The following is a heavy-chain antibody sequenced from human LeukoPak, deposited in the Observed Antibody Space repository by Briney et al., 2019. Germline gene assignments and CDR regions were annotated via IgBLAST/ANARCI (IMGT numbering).Heavy chain of an antibody. J-gene: IGHJ4*02. CDR1: GGSISSGSYY. V-gene: IGHV4-61*02. Sequence: SETLSLTCTVSGGSISSGSYYWSWIRQPAGKGLEWIGRIYTSGSTNYNPSLKSRVTISVDTSKNQFSLKLSSVTAADTAVYYCARLGGRITMIVGTPRVDYWGQGTLVTVSS. CDR2: IYTSGST. D-gene: IGHD3-22*01. CDR3: ARLGGRITMIVGTPRVDY.